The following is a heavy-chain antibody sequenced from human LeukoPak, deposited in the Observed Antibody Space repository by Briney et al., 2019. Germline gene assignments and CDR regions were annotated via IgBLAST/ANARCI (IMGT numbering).Heavy chain of an antibody. Sequence: SETLSLTCTVSGGSISSSSYYWGWIRQPPGKGLEWIGSIYYSGSTYYNPSLKSRVTISVATSKNQFSLKLSSVTAADTAVYYCARGGEPPADGEWPRGSYYFDYWGQGTLVTVSS. CDR1: GGSISSSSYY. CDR2: IYYSGST. J-gene: IGHJ4*02. V-gene: IGHV4-39*07. D-gene: IGHD3-10*01. CDR3: ARGGEPPADGEWPRGSYYFDY.